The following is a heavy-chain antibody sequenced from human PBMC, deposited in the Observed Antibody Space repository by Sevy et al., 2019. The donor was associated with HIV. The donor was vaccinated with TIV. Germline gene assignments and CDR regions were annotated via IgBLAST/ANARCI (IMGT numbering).Heavy chain of an antibody. CDR3: ASEAGYCRNGVCYTGWFDP. CDR1: GGSVSSDNYY. D-gene: IGHD2-8*01. CDR2: IYHLGST. J-gene: IGHJ5*02. V-gene: IGHV4-31*11. Sequence: SETLSLTCAVSGGSVSSDNYYWTWIRQHPGKGLEWIGYIYHLGSTSSNPSLKSRVTISVDTSKSQFSLKLRYVTAADTAVYICASEAGYCRNGVCYTGWFDPWGQGTLVTVSS.